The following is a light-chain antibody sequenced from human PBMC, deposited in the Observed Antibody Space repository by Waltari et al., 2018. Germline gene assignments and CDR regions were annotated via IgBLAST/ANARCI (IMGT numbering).Light chain of an antibody. CDR2: WAS. J-gene: IGKJ2*01. V-gene: IGKV4-1*01. CDR3: QQYYRTPPT. CDR1: QTVLYSSNNKNF. Sequence: DLVMTQSPDSLAVSLGERATIHCKSSQTVLYSSNNKNFLAWYQQKAGQPPKLLINWASTREFGVPDRFSGSGSGTDFTLTISSLQAEDVAVYYCQQYYRTPPTFGQGTKLEIK.